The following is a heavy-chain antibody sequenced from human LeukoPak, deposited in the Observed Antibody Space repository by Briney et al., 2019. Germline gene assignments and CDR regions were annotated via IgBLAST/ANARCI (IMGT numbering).Heavy chain of an antibody. V-gene: IGHV1-46*01. CDR3: AYVVPAAHYYYGMDV. J-gene: IGHJ6*02. D-gene: IGHD2-2*01. CDR2: INPSGGST. Sequence: ASVKVSCKASRYTFTSYYMHWVRQAPGQGLEWMGIINPSGGSTSYAQKFQGRVTMTRDTSTSTVYMELSSLRSEDTAVYYCAYVVPAAHYYYGMDVWGQGTAVTVSS. CDR1: RYTFTSYY.